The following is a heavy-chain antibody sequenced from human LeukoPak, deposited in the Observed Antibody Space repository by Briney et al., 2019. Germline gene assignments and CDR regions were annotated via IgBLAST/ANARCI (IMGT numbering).Heavy chain of an antibody. CDR3: AREGLTGSTNWFDS. CDR1: GFTFSSYG. Sequence: GGSLRLSCVVSGFTFSSYGMHWVRQAPGKGLEWVAVIWDDGGTKYYSDSVKGRFTISRDSSKSTLYLEMNSLRVEDTAVYYCAREGLTGSTNWFDSWGQGTLATVSS. D-gene: IGHD1-7*01. J-gene: IGHJ5*01. V-gene: IGHV3-33*01. CDR2: IWDDGGTK.